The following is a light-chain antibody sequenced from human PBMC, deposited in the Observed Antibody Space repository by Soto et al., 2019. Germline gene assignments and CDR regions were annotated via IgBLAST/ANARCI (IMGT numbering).Light chain of an antibody. CDR2: ATS. V-gene: IGKV3-20*01. J-gene: IGKJ2*03. Sequence: EVVLTQSPGTLSLSPGERVTLSCRASQSISSIYLAWYQQKPGQAPRLLIYATSSRATGIPDRFSGSGSGTDFTLTISRLEPEDFAVYYCQQYGDGNSPRYSFGQGTRLDIQ. CDR3: QQYGDGNSPRYS. CDR1: QSISSIY.